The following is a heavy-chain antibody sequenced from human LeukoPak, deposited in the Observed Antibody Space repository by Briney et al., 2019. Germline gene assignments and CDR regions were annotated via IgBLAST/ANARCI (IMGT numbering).Heavy chain of an antibody. CDR3: ARPYFGYSSGWYDY. Sequence: QPGRSLRLSCAASGFSFSNYGFHWVRQAPGKGLEWVAVISYDGSNKYYADSVKGRFTISRDNSKNTLYLQMNSLRAEDTAVYYCARPYFGYSSGWYDYWGQGTLVTVSS. CDR1: GFSFSNYG. J-gene: IGHJ4*02. D-gene: IGHD6-19*01. V-gene: IGHV3-30*19. CDR2: ISYDGSNK.